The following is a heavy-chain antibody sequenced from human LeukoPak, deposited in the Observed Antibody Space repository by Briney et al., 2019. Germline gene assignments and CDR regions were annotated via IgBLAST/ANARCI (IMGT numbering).Heavy chain of an antibody. Sequence: GGSQRLSCAASGFSFSSYSMKWVRQAPGKGLEWVSSISSSSNYIYYADSVKGRFTISRDNAKNSLYLQMNSLRAEDTAVYYCARVSILIVPYYAFDIWGQGTMVTVSS. V-gene: IGHV3-21*01. D-gene: IGHD2/OR15-2a*01. CDR1: GFSFSSYS. CDR3: ARVSILIVPYYAFDI. CDR2: ISSSSNYI. J-gene: IGHJ3*02.